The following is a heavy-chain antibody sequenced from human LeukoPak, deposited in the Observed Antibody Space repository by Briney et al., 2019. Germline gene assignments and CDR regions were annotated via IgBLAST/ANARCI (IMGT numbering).Heavy chain of an antibody. Sequence: ASVKVSCKASGYTFTSYGISWVRQAPGQGLEWMGWISAYNGNTNYAQKLQGRVTMTTDTSTSTAYMELRSLRSDDTAVYYCAKDFRLGYIYGYWYDYWGQGTLVTVSS. CDR1: GYTFTSYG. CDR3: AKDFRLGYIYGYWYDY. V-gene: IGHV1-18*01. J-gene: IGHJ4*02. D-gene: IGHD5-18*01. CDR2: ISAYNGNT.